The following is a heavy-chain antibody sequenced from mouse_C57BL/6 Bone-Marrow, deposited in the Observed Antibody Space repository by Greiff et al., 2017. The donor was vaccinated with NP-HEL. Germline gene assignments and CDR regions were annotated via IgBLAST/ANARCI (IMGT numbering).Heavy chain of an antibody. CDR1: GFTFSDFY. CDR3: ARDEGFLDY. Sequence: EVKLVESGGGLVQSGRSLRLSCATSGFTFSDFYMEWVRQAPGKGLEWIAASRNKANDYTTEYSASVKGRFIVSRDTSPSILYLQMNALRAEDTAIYYCARDEGFLDYWGQGTSVTVSS. V-gene: IGHV7-1*01. CDR2: SRNKANDYTT. J-gene: IGHJ4*01.